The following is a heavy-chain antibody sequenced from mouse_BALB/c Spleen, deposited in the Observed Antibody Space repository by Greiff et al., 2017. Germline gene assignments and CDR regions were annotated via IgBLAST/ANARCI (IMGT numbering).Heavy chain of an antibody. Sequence: EVKLQESGPGLVKPSQSLSLTCTVTGYSITSDYAWNWIRQFPGNKLEWMGYISYSGSTSYNPSLKSRISITRDTSKNQFFLQLNSVTTEDTATYYCARSRYYGSNAYWGQGTLVTVSA. D-gene: IGHD1-1*01. V-gene: IGHV3-2*02. CDR3: ARSRYYGSNAY. J-gene: IGHJ3*01. CDR2: ISYSGST. CDR1: GYSITSDYA.